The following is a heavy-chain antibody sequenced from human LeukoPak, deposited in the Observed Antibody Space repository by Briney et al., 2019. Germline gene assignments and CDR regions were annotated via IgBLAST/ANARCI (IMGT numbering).Heavy chain of an antibody. CDR3: ARVDFWSGYQYYFDY. CDR1: GYTFTSYG. J-gene: IGHJ4*02. CDR2: ISAYNGNT. Sequence: ASVKVSCKASGYTFTSYGISWVRQAPGQGLEWMGWISAYNGNTNYAQKLQGRVTMTTDTSTSTAYMELRSLRSDDTAVYYCARVDFWSGYQYYFDYWGQGTLVTVSS. V-gene: IGHV1-18*01. D-gene: IGHD3-3*01.